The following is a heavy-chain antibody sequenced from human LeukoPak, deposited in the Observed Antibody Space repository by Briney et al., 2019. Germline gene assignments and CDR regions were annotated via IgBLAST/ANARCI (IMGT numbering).Heavy chain of an antibody. J-gene: IGHJ4*02. CDR1: GFSVSSNY. Sequence: GGSLRLSCAASGFSVSSNYMSWVRQAPGKGLEGVSVISNDGRTYYADSVKGRFTISRDNSKNTLYLQMNSLRTEDTAVYYCAKAHFGVGATHYFESWGQGTLVTVSS. CDR3: AKAHFGVGATHYFES. CDR2: ISNDGRT. V-gene: IGHV3-53*01. D-gene: IGHD1-26*01.